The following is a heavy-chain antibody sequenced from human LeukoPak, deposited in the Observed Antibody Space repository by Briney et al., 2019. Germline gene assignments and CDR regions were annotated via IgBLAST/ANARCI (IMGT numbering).Heavy chain of an antibody. D-gene: IGHD5-12*01. V-gene: IGHV4-31*03. CDR3: ARSGYDGLDY. CDR2: IYYSGST. J-gene: IGHJ4*02. Sequence: SETLSLTCTVSGGSISSGGYYWSWIRQHPGKGLEWIGYIYYSGSTYYNPSLKSRVTISVDTSKNQFSLKLSSVTAADTAVYYCARSGYDGLDYWGQGTLVTVSS. CDR1: GGSISSGGYY.